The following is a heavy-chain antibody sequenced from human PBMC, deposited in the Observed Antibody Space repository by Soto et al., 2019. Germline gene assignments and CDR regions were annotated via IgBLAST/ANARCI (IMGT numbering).Heavy chain of an antibody. Sequence: SLRLSCAASGFTFSGSAMHWVRQASGKGLEWVGRIRSKANSYATAYAASVKGRFTISRDDSKNTAYLQMNSLKTEDTAVYYCMSRAWGASGSYAVVLDYWGQGTLVTVSS. CDR3: MSRAWGASGSYAVVLDY. CDR2: IRSKANSYAT. V-gene: IGHV3-73*01. D-gene: IGHD1-26*01. J-gene: IGHJ4*02. CDR1: GFTFSGSA.